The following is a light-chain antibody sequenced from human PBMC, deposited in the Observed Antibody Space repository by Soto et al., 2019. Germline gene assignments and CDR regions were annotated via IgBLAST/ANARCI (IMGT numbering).Light chain of an antibody. J-gene: IGLJ3*02. V-gene: IGLV8-61*01. CDR1: SGSVSTNNY. CDR3: VLYMGRGIWV. CDR2: RTN. Sequence: QTVVTQEPSVSVSPGGTVTLTCALSSGSVSTNNYPSWCQQTPGQPPRTLIFRTNTRSSGVPDRFSGSILGSKAALTITGAQADDESDYYCVLYMGRGIWVFGGGTKVTVL.